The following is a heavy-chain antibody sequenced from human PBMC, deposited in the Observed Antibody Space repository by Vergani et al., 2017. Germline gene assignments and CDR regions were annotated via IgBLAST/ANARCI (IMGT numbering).Heavy chain of an antibody. Sequence: QVQLQQWGAGLLKPSETLSLTCAVYGGSFSGYYWSWIRQPPGKGLEWIGEINHSGSTNYNPSLKSRVTISVDTSKNQFSLKLSSVTAADTAVYYCAGVLTPDSFDGGYIDYWGQGTLVTVSS. CDR3: AGVLTPDSFDGGYIDY. CDR1: GGSFSGYY. V-gene: IGHV4-34*01. D-gene: IGHD4/OR15-4a*01. CDR2: INHSGST. J-gene: IGHJ4*02.